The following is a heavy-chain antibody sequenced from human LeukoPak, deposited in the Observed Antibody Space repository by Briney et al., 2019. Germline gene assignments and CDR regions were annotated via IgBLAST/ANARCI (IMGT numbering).Heavy chain of an antibody. Sequence: GGSLRLSCAASGFTFSSYWMSWVRQAPGKGLEWVANIKQDGSEKYYVDSVKGRFTISRDNAKNSLYLQMNSLRAEDTAVYYCARPRGKQLPNSGFDPWGQGTLVTVSS. J-gene: IGHJ5*02. D-gene: IGHD6-13*01. V-gene: IGHV3-7*01. CDR3: ARPRGKQLPNSGFDP. CDR2: IKQDGSEK. CDR1: GFTFSSYW.